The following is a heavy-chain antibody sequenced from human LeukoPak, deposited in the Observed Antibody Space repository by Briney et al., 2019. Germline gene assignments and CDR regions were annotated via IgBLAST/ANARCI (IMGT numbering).Heavy chain of an antibody. J-gene: IGHJ5*02. CDR3: ARLTGKRWFDP. V-gene: IGHV4-4*09. Sequence: SETLSLTCTVSGGSISSYYWSWIRQPPGKGLEWIGYIYTSGSTNYNPSLKSRVTISVDTSKNQFSLKLSSVTVADTAVYYCARLTGKRWFDPWGQGTLVTVSS. CDR2: IYTSGST. CDR1: GGSISSYY. D-gene: IGHD1-20*01.